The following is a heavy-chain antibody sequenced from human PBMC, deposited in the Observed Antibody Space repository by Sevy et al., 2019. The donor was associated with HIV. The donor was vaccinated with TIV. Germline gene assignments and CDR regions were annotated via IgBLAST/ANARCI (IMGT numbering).Heavy chain of an antibody. V-gene: IGHV4-59*01. Sequence: SETLSLTCTVSGGSISSYYWSWIRQPPGKGLEWIGYCYYSGSTNYNPSLKSRVTISVDTSKNQFSLKLSSVTAADTAVYYCARESGGGHFDYWGQGTLVTVSS. CDR3: ARESGGGHFDY. CDR2: CYYSGST. J-gene: IGHJ4*02. D-gene: IGHD3-16*01. CDR1: GGSISSYY.